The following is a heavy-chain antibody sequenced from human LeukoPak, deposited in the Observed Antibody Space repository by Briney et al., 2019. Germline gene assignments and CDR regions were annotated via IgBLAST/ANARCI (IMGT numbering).Heavy chain of an antibody. CDR3: ARTWRPYYYYGMDV. J-gene: IGHJ6*02. CDR1: GSTFSSYA. CDR2: ISYDGSNK. V-gene: IGHV3-30*04. Sequence: GRSLRLSCAASGSTFSSYAMPWVRQAPGKGLEWVAVISYDGSNKYYADSVKGRFTISRDNSKNTLYLQMNSLRAEDTAVYYCARTWRPYYYYGMDVWGQGTTVTVSS.